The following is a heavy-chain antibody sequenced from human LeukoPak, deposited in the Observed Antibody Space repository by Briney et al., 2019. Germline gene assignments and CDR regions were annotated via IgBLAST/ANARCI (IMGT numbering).Heavy chain of an antibody. Sequence: GGSLRLSCAASGFTFSSYAMSWVRQAPGKGLEWVSAISGSGGSTYYADSVKGRFTISRDNSKNTLYLQMNSLRAEDTAVYYCAKDPSGGIVVVPAAINWGQGTLATVSS. CDR1: GFTFSSYA. D-gene: IGHD2-2*02. V-gene: IGHV3-23*01. CDR3: AKDPSGGIVVVPAAIN. J-gene: IGHJ4*02. CDR2: ISGSGGST.